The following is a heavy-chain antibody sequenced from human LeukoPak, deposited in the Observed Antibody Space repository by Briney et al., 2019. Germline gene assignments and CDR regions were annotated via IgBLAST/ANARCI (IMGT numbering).Heavy chain of an antibody. D-gene: IGHD6-19*01. CDR3: AKSSGGSGWYTREYFQH. V-gene: IGHV3-23*01. CDR1: GFTFSSYG. CDR2: ISGGGTNT. J-gene: IGHJ1*01. Sequence: GGSLRLSCAASGFTFSSYGMSWVRQAPGKGLEWVSGISGGGTNTYYADSVKGRFTISRYKFNNTLYLQMSSLRAEDTALYYCAKSSGGSGWYTREYFQHWGQGTQVTVSS.